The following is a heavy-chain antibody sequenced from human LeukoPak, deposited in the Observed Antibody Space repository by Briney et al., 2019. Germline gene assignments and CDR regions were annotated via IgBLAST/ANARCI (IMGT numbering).Heavy chain of an antibody. J-gene: IGHJ4*02. CDR1: GGSIRSHY. CDR3: ARDRGDYDSSGYYGYFDY. V-gene: IGHV4-59*11. CDR2: IYYSGST. Sequence: SETLSLTCTVSGGSIRSHYWSWIRQPPGKGLEWVGYIYYSGSTNYNPSLKSRVTISVDTSKNQFSLKLSSVTAADTAVYYCARDRGDYDSSGYYGYFDYWGQGALVTVSS. D-gene: IGHD3-22*01.